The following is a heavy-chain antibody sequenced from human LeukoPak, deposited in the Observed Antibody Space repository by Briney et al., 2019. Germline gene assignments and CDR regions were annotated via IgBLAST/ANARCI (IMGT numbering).Heavy chain of an antibody. J-gene: IGHJ4*02. V-gene: IGHV4-39*07. Sequence: SETLSLTCAVSGGSISSNSYYWGWIRQPPGKGLEWIGSIYYSGSTYYNPSLKSRVTISVDTSKNQFSLKLSSVTAADTAVYYCARQNYYDSSGTDYWGQGTLVTVSS. CDR1: GGSISSNSYY. CDR2: IYYSGST. CDR3: ARQNYYDSSGTDY. D-gene: IGHD3-22*01.